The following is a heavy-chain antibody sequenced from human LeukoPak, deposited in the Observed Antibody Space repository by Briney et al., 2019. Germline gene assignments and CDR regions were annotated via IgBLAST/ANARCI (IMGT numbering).Heavy chain of an antibody. J-gene: IGHJ4*02. CDR3: ARRGVQLRILDY. V-gene: IGHV4-39*01. D-gene: IGHD5-18*01. Sequence: KPSETLSLTCSVSGDSISSSSSYWGWIRQPPGKGLEWIGSIYYSGSTYYNPSLKSRVTISVDTSKNQFSLKLSSVTAADTAVYYCARRGVQLRILDYWGQGTLVTVSS. CDR1: GDSISSSSSY. CDR2: IYYSGST.